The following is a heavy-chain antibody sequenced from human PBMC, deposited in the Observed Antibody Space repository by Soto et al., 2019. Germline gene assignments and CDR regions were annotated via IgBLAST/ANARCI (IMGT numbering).Heavy chain of an antibody. CDR3: ARIHPRMITFRGVIVFDF. V-gene: IGHV2-26*01. CDR1: GFSLNNARMG. CDR2: IFSNGEK. Sequence: QVTLKESGPVLVKPTETLTLTCTVSGFSLNNARMGVTWIRQPPGKALEWLAHIFSNGEKSYNTSLKSRLNISTDTSKSHVVLTMTNMDPVDTATYYCARIHPRMITFRGVIVFDFWGQGTLVSVSS. J-gene: IGHJ4*02. D-gene: IGHD3-16*02.